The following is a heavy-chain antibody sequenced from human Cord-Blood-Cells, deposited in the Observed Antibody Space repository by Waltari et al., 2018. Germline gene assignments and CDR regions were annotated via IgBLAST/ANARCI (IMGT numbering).Heavy chain of an antibody. V-gene: IGHV1-2*06. CDR2: INPNSGGT. CDR3: ARGRSKLGSPFDY. CDR1: GYTFTGYY. Sequence: VQLVQSGDGVQKRGASVTVSCKASGYTFTGYYMHRVRLAPGQGLEWTGRINPNSGGTNYAQKFQGRVTMTRDTSISTAYMELSRLRSDDTAVYYCARGRSKLGSPFDYWGQGTLVTVSS. D-gene: IGHD6-13*01. J-gene: IGHJ4*02.